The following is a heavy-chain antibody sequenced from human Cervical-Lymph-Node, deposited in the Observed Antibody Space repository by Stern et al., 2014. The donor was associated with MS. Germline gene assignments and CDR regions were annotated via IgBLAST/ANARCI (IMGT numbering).Heavy chain of an antibody. J-gene: IGHJ4*02. CDR1: DASISSGTSY. D-gene: IGHD1-26*01. CDR3: ARGHWELLGNNYFDS. Sequence: QVQLQESGPGLVKPSQTLSLTCTVSDASISSGTSYWSWIRQPAGGGLEWIGRLHASGATYYNPSLKSRVTISGDTSKNQFSLNLNSVTAADTAVYYCARGHWELLGNNYFDSWGQGTLVTVSS. V-gene: IGHV4-61*02. CDR2: LHASGAT.